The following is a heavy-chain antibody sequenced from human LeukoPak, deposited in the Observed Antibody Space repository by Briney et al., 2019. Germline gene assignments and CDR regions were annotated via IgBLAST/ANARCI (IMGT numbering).Heavy chain of an antibody. CDR3: ARTVTATSLLFDF. CDR2: ISPYSGKT. Sequence: ASVKVACKASGYTFTSYGITWVRQAPGQGLEWMGWISPYSGKTNYAQKLQGRVTMTTDTSTSTDFMELRSLRSDDTAVYYCARTVTATSLLFDFWGQGTLVTVSS. CDR1: GYTFTSYG. J-gene: IGHJ4*02. V-gene: IGHV1-18*01. D-gene: IGHD2-21*02.